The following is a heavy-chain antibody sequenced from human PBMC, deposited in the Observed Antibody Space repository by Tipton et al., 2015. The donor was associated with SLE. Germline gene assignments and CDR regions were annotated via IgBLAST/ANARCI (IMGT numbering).Heavy chain of an antibody. J-gene: IGHJ5*02. CDR1: GGSTSRYN. Sequence: TLSLTCTVSGGSTSRYNWSWIRQPPGKGLEWIGYIHYSESTNYNPSLESRVTISVDTSKNQFSLKLRSVSAADTAVYYCARVTIGPANWGNWFDPWGQGSLVTVSS. V-gene: IGHV4-59*01. D-gene: IGHD7-27*01. CDR2: IHYSEST. CDR3: ARVTIGPANWGNWFDP.